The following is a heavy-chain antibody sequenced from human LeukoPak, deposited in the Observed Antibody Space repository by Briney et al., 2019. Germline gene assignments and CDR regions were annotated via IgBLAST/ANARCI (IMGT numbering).Heavy chain of an antibody. CDR3: AGAHGYSSSWYRGESRDDAFDI. Sequence: GGSLRLSCAASGFTFSSYGMHWVRQAPGKGLEWVAFIRYDGSNKYYADSVKGRFTISRDNSKNTLYLQMNSLRAEDTAVYYCAGAHGYSSSWYRGESRDDAFDIWGQGTMVTVSS. CDR1: GFTFSSYG. J-gene: IGHJ3*02. V-gene: IGHV3-30*02. CDR2: IRYDGSNK. D-gene: IGHD6-13*01.